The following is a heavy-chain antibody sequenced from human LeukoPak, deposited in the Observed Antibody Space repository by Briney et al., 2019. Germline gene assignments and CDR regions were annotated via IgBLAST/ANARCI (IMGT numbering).Heavy chain of an antibody. CDR2: ISSSSSYI. J-gene: IGHJ4*02. V-gene: IGHV3-21*01. CDR1: GFTFSSYW. CDR3: ARDPPFTTGTTGVPFDY. Sequence: GGSLRLSCAASGFTFSSYWMSWVRQAPGKGLEWVSSISSSSSYIYYADSVKGRFTISRDNAKNSLYLQMNSLRAEDTAVYYCARDPPFTTGTTGVPFDYWGQGTLVTVSS. D-gene: IGHD1-1*01.